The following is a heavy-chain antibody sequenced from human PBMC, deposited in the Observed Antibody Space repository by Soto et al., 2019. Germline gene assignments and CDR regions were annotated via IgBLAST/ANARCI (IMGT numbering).Heavy chain of an antibody. CDR1: GFTFSSYA. CDR2: ISSNGGST. Sequence: PGGSLRLSCSASGFTFSSYAMHWVCQAPGKGLEYVSAISSNGGSTYYADSVKGRFTISRDNSKNTLYLQMSSLRAEDTAVYYCVKDPYDFWSGYYRGRDPSSFDYWGQGTLVTVSS. J-gene: IGHJ4*02. V-gene: IGHV3-64D*06. CDR3: VKDPYDFWSGYYRGRDPSSFDY. D-gene: IGHD3-3*01.